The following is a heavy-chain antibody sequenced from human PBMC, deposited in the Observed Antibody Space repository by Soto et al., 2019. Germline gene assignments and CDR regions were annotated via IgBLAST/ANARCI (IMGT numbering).Heavy chain of an antibody. CDR2: ISYGGST. CDR1: GGSVSDSSFY. Sequence: SETLSLTCTVSGGSVSDSSFYWGWVRQPPGKGREWIGSISYGGSTYYIPSLKSRVTMSVYTSTNQYSLNLTSATAADTAVYYCARVSTSSAGSYYTLDYWGQGTLVTVSS. J-gene: IGHJ4*02. V-gene: IGHV4-39*07. D-gene: IGHD3-10*01. CDR3: ARVSTSSAGSYYTLDY.